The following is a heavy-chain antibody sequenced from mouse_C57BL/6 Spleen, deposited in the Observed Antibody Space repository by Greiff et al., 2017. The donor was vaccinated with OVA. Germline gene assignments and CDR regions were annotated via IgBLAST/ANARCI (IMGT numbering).Heavy chain of an antibody. CDR3: AKPPLYYSNWFAY. V-gene: IGHV2-5*01. J-gene: IGHJ3*01. CDR1: GFSLTSYG. D-gene: IGHD2-5*01. Sequence: QVQLQQSGPGLVQPSQSLSITCTVSGFSLTSYGVHWVRQSPGKGLEWLGVIWRGGSTDYNAAFMSRLSITKDNSKSQVFFKMNSLQADDTAIYCCAKPPLYYSNWFAYWGQGTLVTVSA. CDR2: IWRGGST.